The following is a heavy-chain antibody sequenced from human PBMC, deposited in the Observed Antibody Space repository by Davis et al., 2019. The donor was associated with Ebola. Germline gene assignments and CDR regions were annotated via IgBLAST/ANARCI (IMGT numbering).Heavy chain of an antibody. J-gene: IGHJ4*02. CDR1: GFTFSTYS. D-gene: IGHD5-24*01. CDR2: ISYDGSNK. V-gene: IGHV3-30*03. Sequence: GGSLRLSCAASGFTFSTYSMSWVRQAPGKGLEWVAVISYDGSNKYYADSVKGRFTISRDNSKNTLYLQMNSLRAEDTAVYYCARATILDYWGQGTLVTVSS. CDR3: ARATILDY.